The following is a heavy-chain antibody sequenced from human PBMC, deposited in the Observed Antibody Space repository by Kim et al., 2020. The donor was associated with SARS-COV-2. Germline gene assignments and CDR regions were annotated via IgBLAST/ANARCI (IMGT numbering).Heavy chain of an antibody. CDR3: VRDHNMSV. V-gene: IGHV3-74*01. J-gene: IGHJ6*02. Sequence: GGSLRLSCTASGFTFSSYWMYWVRQAPGKGLVWVSRLNSDGTSTTYTDSVKGRFTISRDNAKNTLYLQMNSLRAEDTAVYYCVRDHNMSVWGQGTTVTVS. CDR1: GFTFSSYW. CDR2: LNSDGTST. D-gene: IGHD3-16*01.